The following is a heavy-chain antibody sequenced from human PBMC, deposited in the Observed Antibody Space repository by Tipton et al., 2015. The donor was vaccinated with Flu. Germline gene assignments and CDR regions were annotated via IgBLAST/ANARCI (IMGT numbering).Heavy chain of an antibody. CDR1: GGPITSSSYY. D-gene: IGHD3-9*01. Sequence: TLSLTCSVSGGPITSSSYYWGWIRQPPGRPLEWVGSIYYTGYRYDNPSLKSRLAMSIDTSQSQFSLKLSSVTAADTAVYYCARVLPSTPYDILTGYYGDAFDVWGQGTMVTVSS. J-gene: IGHJ3*01. CDR3: ARVLPSTPYDILTGYYGDAFDV. CDR2: IYYTGYR. V-gene: IGHV4-39*07.